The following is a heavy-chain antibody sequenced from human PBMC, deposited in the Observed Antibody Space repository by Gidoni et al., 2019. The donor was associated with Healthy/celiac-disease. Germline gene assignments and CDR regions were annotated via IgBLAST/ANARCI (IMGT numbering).Heavy chain of an antibody. D-gene: IGHD2-15*01. V-gene: IGHV3-53*01. CDR3: ARSGDCSGGSCYSEFDY. J-gene: IGHJ4*02. CDR2: IYSGGRT. Sequence: VQLVESGGGLIPSGGALGLSCAASGFPVRSNYMSWVRQAPGKGRVGVSVIYSGGRTYYADSVKCRFTISRDNSKNTLYRQMNSLRAEDTAVYYCARSGDCSGGSCYSEFDYWGQGTLVTVSS. CDR1: GFPVRSNY.